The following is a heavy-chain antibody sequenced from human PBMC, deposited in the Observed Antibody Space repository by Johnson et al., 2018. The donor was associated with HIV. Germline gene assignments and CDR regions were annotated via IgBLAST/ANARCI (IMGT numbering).Heavy chain of an antibody. CDR2: IRYDGSNK. CDR3: ARGGTMIVVVITYDAFDI. Sequence: QVQLVESGGGLVQPGGSLRLSCAASGFTFSAYWMHWVRQAPGKGLEWVAFIRYDGSNKYYADSVKGRFTISRDNSKNTLYLQMNSLRAEDTAVYYCARGGTMIVVVITYDAFDIWGQGTMVTVSS. V-gene: IGHV3-30*02. D-gene: IGHD3-22*01. CDR1: GFTFSAYW. J-gene: IGHJ3*02.